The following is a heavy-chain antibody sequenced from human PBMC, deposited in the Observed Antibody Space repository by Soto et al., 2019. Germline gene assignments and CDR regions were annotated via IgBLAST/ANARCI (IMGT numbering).Heavy chain of an antibody. CDR1: GGSIGSGGYS. J-gene: IGHJ4*02. CDR2: IYHSGST. Sequence: PSETLALTCAVSGGSIGSGGYSRSWIRQPPGKGLEWIGYIYHSGSTYYNPSLKSRVTISVDRSKNQFSLKRSSVTAADTAVYYCARVPDYWGQGTLVTVSS. V-gene: IGHV4-30-2*01. CDR3: ARVPDY.